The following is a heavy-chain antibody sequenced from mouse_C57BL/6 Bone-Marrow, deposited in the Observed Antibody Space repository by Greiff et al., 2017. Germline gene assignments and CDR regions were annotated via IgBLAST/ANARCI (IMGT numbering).Heavy chain of an antibody. CDR3: ARGNSCAY. Sequence: QVQLQQPGAELVRPGTSVKLSCKASGYTFTSYWMHWVKQRPGQGLEWIGVIDPSDSYTNYNQKFKGKATLTVDTSSSTAYMQLSSLTSEDSAVYYCARGNSCAYWGQGTLVTVSA. CDR1: GYTFTSYW. V-gene: IGHV1-59*01. J-gene: IGHJ3*01. CDR2: IDPSDSYT.